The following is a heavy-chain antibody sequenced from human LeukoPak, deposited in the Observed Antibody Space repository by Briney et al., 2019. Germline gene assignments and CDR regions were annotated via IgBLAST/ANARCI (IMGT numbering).Heavy chain of an antibody. CDR2: ISSSSNSV. Sequence: GGSLRLSCTVSGLTFSSFSLNWVRQAPGKGLEWISYISSSSNSVYYADSVKGRFTVSRDNAQNALYLQMGSLRAEDTAVYYCAKVLVGSTQLFDYWGQGTLVTVSS. CDR3: AKVLVGSTQLFDY. CDR1: GLTFSSFS. D-gene: IGHD1-26*01. J-gene: IGHJ4*02. V-gene: IGHV3-48*04.